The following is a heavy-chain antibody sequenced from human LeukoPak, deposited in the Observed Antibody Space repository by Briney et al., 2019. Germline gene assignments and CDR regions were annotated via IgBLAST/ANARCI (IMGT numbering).Heavy chain of an antibody. D-gene: IGHD6-19*01. J-gene: IGHJ4*02. CDR3: ARHGSGWYADFDY. V-gene: IGHV4-61*05. CDR2: IYYSGST. Sequence: SETLSLTCTVSGGSISSNNYYWSWIRQPPGKGLEWIGYIYYSGSTNYNPSLKSRVTISVDTSKNQFSLKLSSVTAADTAVYYCARHGSGWYADFDYWGQGTLVTVSS. CDR1: GGSISSNNYY.